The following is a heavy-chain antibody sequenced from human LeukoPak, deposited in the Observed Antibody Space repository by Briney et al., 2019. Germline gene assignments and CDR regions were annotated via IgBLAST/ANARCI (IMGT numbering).Heavy chain of an antibody. CDR3: ARSIYASGSFYTFDI. CDR2: SSVSGGST. J-gene: IGHJ3*02. D-gene: IGHD3-10*01. Sequence: GGSLRLSCAASGFTFSSNDMSWVRQAPGKGLEWVSVSSVSGGSTYYADSVKGRFTISRDNSKNTLYLQMNTLRAEDTAVYYCARSIYASGSFYTFDIWGQGTMVTVSS. V-gene: IGHV3-23*01. CDR1: GFTFSSND.